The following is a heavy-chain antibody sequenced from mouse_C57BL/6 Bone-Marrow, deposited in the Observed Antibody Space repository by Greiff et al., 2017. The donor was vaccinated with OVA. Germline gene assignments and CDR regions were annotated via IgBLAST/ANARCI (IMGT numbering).Heavy chain of an antibody. V-gene: IGHV1-15*01. CDR1: GYTFTDYD. D-gene: IGHD1-1*01. Sequence: QVQLQQSGAELVRPGASVTLSCKASGYTFTDYDMHWVKQTPVHGLEWIGAIDPETGGTAYNQKFKGKAILTADKSSSTAYMELRSLTSEDSAVYYCTRLNYGSSYWYFDVWGTGTTVTVSS. CDR3: TRLNYGSSYWYFDV. CDR2: IDPETGGT. J-gene: IGHJ1*03.